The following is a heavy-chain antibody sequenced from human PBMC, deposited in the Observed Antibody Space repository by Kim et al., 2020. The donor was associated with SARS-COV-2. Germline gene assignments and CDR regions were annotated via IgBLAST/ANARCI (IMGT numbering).Heavy chain of an antibody. V-gene: IGHV1-2*06. CDR2: INTNSGGT. CDR1: GYTFTGYY. D-gene: IGHD4-17*01. Sequence: ASVKVSCKASGYTFTGYYMHWVRQAPGQGLEWMGRINTNSGGTNYAQKFQGRVTMTRDTSISTAYMELSRLRSDDTAVYYCARWAGDYGIAYYYYGMDVWGQGTTVTVSS. J-gene: IGHJ6*02. CDR3: ARWAGDYGIAYYYYGMDV.